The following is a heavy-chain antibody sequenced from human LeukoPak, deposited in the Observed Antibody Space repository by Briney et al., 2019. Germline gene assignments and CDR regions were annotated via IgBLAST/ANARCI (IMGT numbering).Heavy chain of an antibody. CDR3: TTFYHEYSPY. V-gene: IGHV3-15*01. CDR1: GFSFMNAW. D-gene: IGHD2/OR15-2a*01. Sequence: PGGSVRLSCAASGFSFMNAWMIWVRQAPGKGLEWVGRIKSNADGGTPDYAAPARGRFTISRDDSKNTLYLQMNSLKTEDTAVYYCTTFYHEYSPYWGRGTLVTVSS. J-gene: IGHJ4*02. CDR2: IKSNADGGTP.